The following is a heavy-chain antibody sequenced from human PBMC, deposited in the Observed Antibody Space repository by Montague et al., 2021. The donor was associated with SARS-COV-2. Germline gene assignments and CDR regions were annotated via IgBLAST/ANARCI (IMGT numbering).Heavy chain of an antibody. CDR3: GRGVVAATPVADY. Sequence: ETLSLTCTVASDSISSFYWNWIRQPAGKGLEWIGRIYASGGTXXXPSXKSRVTMSVDTSKNQFSRKRNSVTAADTAVYYCGRGVVAATPVADYWGRGTLVTVSS. J-gene: IGHJ4*02. D-gene: IGHD2-15*01. V-gene: IGHV4-4*07. CDR2: IYASGGT. CDR1: SDSISSFY.